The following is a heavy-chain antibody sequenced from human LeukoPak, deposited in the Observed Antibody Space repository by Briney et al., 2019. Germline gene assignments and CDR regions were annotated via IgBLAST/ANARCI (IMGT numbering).Heavy chain of an antibody. D-gene: IGHD3-22*01. V-gene: IGHV4-59*08. Sequence: ASETLSLTCNVSGGSITSYYWTWIRQPPGKGLEWIGYIYYTGSTNSNPSLKSRLTISLDTSKKQFSLKLSSVTAADTAIYYCASPYFYDGNRYFDLWGQGTLVTVSS. J-gene: IGHJ5*01. CDR2: IYYTGST. CDR1: GGSITSYY. CDR3: ASPYFYDGNRYFDL.